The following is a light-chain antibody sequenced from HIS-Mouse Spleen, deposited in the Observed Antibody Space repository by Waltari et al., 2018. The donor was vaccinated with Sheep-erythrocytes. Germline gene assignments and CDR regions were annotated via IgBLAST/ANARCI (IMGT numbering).Light chain of an antibody. Sequence: DIVMTQSPLSLPVTPGEPASISCRSSQSLLHSNGYNYVDWYLQKPGQSPQLLIYLGSNRASGVPDRFSGSESGTDFTLKISRVEAEDVGVYYCMQALQTPWTFGQGTKVEIK. CDR3: MQALQTPWT. CDR2: LGS. V-gene: IGKV2-28*01. CDR1: QSLLHSNGYNY. J-gene: IGKJ1*01.